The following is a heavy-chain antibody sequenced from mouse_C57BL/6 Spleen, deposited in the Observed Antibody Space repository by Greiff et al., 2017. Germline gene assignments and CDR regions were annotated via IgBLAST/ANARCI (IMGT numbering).Heavy chain of an antibody. CDR2: INPSNGGT. J-gene: IGHJ1*03. V-gene: IGHV1-53*01. CDR3: ARSDYYGSSPRYFDV. CDR1: GYTFTSYW. Sequence: QVQLQQPGTELVKPGASVKLSCKASGYTFTSYWMHWVKQRPGQGLAWIGNINPSNGGTNYNEKFKSKATLTVDKSSSTAYMQLSSLTSEDSAVYYCARSDYYGSSPRYFDVWGTGTTVTVSS. D-gene: IGHD1-1*01.